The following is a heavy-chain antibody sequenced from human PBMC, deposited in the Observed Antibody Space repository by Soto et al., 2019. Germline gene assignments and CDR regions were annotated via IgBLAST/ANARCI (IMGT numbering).Heavy chain of an antibody. J-gene: IGHJ6*02. CDR3: AADQPDFWSGYYPGYYYGMDV. CDR2: IVVGSGNT. D-gene: IGHD3-3*01. CDR1: GFTFTSSA. Sequence: VASVKVSCKASGFTFTSSAVQWVRQARGQRLEWIGWIVVGSGNTNYAQKFQERVTITRDMSTSTAYMELSSLRSEDTAVYYCAADQPDFWSGYYPGYYYGMDVWGQGTTVTVSS. V-gene: IGHV1-58*01.